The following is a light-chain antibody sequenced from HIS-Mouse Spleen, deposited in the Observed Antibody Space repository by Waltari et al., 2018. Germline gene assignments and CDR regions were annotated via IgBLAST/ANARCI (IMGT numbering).Light chain of an antibody. CDR3: CSYAGSYTWV. CDR1: SSDVGGYNY. Sequence: QSALTQPRSVSVSPGQSVTIPRTGTSSDVGGYNYVSWYQQHPGKAPKLMIYDVSKRPSGVPDRFSGSKSGNTASLTISGLQAEDEADYYCCSYAGSYTWVFGGGTKLTVL. J-gene: IGLJ3*02. V-gene: IGLV2-11*01. CDR2: DVS.